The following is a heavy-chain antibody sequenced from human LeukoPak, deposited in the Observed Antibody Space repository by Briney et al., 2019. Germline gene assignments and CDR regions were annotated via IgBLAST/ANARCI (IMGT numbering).Heavy chain of an antibody. Sequence: GGSLRLPCAASGFTFSSYAMHWVRQAPGKGLEWVAVISYDGSNKYYADSVKGRFTISRDNSKNTLYLQMNSLRAEDTAVYYCARDRCSSTSCYQSAFDIWGQGTMVTVSS. J-gene: IGHJ3*02. D-gene: IGHD2-2*01. CDR1: GFTFSSYA. CDR2: ISYDGSNK. CDR3: ARDRCSSTSCYQSAFDI. V-gene: IGHV3-30-3*01.